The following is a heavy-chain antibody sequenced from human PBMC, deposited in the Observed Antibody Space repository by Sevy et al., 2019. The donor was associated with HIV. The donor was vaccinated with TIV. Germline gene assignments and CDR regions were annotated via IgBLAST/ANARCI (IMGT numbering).Heavy chain of an antibody. CDR1: GFTFSSYW. CDR3: AREGNNCSSTSCYVRWSYYYYYGMDV. CDR2: IKQDGSEK. D-gene: IGHD2-2*01. V-gene: IGHV3-7*03. Sequence: GSLRLSCAASGFTFSSYWMSWVRQAPGKGLEWVANIKQDGSEKYYVDSVKGRFTISRDNAKNSLYLQMNSLRAEDTAVYYCAREGNNCSSTSCYVRWSYYYYYGMDVWGQGTTVTVSS. J-gene: IGHJ6*02.